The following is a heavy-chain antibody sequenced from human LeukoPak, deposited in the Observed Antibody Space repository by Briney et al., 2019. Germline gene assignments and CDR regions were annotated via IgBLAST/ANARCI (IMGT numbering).Heavy chain of an antibody. D-gene: IGHD3-9*01. CDR3: ARGLRYFDWSQNWFDP. CDR1: GFSFSSYG. Sequence: GGSLRLSCAASGFSFSSYGMHWVRQAPGTGLEWVAIIWYDGNTKYYADSVKGRFTISRDNSKNILYLQMNSLRAKDTAVYYCARGLRYFDWSQNWFDPWGQGTLVTISS. CDR2: IWYDGNTK. V-gene: IGHV3-33*01. J-gene: IGHJ5*02.